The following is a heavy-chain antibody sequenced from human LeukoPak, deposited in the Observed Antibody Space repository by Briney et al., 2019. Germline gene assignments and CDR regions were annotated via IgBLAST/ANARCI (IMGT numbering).Heavy chain of an antibody. J-gene: IGHJ5*02. CDR1: GYTFTNYD. V-gene: IGHV1-8*01. Sequence: GASVNVSCKASGYTFTNYDINWVRQATGQGLEWMGWMNPNSGNTDYAQKFQGRVTMTRNTSISPAYMELSSLVSEDTAVYYCARGTGSWLRLTRWFDPWGQGTLVTVSS. D-gene: IGHD5-12*01. CDR3: ARGTGSWLRLTRWFDP. CDR2: MNPNSGNT.